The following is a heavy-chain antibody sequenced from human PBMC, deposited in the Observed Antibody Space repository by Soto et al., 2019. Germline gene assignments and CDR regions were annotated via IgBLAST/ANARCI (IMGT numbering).Heavy chain of an antibody. Sequence: QVHLVESGGGVVQPGGSLRLSCAASGFSFNNYGMHWVRQAPGKGLEWVAVILFDGSDNWYADSVKGQFTISRYNSKNTLYLHLNSLTAEDTAVYYCVKDMGYCSGGSCYCGAYFYYYMDVWGKGTTVTVSS. V-gene: IGHV3-30*18. D-gene: IGHD2-15*01. CDR2: ILFDGSDN. J-gene: IGHJ6*03. CDR3: VKDMGYCSGGSCYCGAYFYYYMDV. CDR1: GFSFNNYG.